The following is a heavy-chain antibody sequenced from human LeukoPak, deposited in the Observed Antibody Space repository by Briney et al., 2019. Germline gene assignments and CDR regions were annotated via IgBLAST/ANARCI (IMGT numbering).Heavy chain of an antibody. J-gene: IGHJ6*02. Sequence: SVKVSCKASGGTFSSYAISWVRRAPGQGLEWMGRIIPILGIANYAQKFQGRVTITADKSTSTAYMELSSLRSEDTAVYYCARCVVVVPAAAPSLGLYYYYGMDVWGQGTTVTVSS. V-gene: IGHV1-69*04. D-gene: IGHD2-2*01. CDR2: IIPILGIA. CDR3: ARCVVVVPAAAPSLGLYYYYGMDV. CDR1: GGTFSSYA.